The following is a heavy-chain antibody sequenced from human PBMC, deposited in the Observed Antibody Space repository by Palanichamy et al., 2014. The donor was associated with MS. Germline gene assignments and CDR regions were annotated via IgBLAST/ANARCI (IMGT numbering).Heavy chain of an antibody. J-gene: IGHJ5*02. D-gene: IGHD3-10*01. CDR2: ISGSGGST. CDR1: GFTFSSYA. CDR3: AKAGLYGSGSYYPVGWFDP. Sequence: EVQLLESGGGLVQPGGSLRLSCAASGFTFSSYAMSWVRQAPGKGLEWVSAISGSGGSTYYADSVKGRFTISRDNSKNTLYLQMNSLRAEDTAVYYCAKAGLYGSGSYYPVGWFDPWGQGTLVTVSS. V-gene: IGHV3-23*01.